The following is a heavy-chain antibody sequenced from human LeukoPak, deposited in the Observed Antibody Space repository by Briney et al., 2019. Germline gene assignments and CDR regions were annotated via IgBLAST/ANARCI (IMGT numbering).Heavy chain of an antibody. Sequence: PGGSLRLSCAASGFPFSNYVMNWVRQAPGKGLEWVSYITSSSNIIYYADSVKGRFTISRDNSKNTLYLQMNSLRAEDTDAYYCAREGNYYDSSGYYTGYFDYWGQGTLVTVSS. D-gene: IGHD3-22*01. V-gene: IGHV3-48*01. J-gene: IGHJ4*02. CDR2: ITSSSNII. CDR1: GFPFSNYV. CDR3: AREGNYYDSSGYYTGYFDY.